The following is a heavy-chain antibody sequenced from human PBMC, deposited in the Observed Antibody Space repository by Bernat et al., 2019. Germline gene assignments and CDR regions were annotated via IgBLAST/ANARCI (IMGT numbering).Heavy chain of an antibody. D-gene: IGHD2-15*01. Sequence: EVQLLESGGGLVQPGGSLRLSCAASGFSFSSYAMSWVRQAPGKGLEWVSAISGSGGSTCYADPVKGRFTISRENSKNPRYLKMNSLRAEDAAVYYGAKHYGRGGSCNGRGGDPWGQGTLVTVSS. V-gene: IGHV3-23*01. J-gene: IGHJ5*02. CDR3: AKHYGRGGSCNGRGGDP. CDR2: ISGSGGST. CDR1: GFSFSSYA.